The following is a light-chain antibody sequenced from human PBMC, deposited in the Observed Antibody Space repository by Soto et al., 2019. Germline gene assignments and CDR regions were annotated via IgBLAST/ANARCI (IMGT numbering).Light chain of an antibody. J-gene: IGLJ2*01. Sequence: QSALTQPASVSGSPGQSITISCTGTSSDVGGYNYVSWYQQHPGKAPKLMIYDVSNRPSGVSNRFSGSKSGNTDSLTISGLQAEDEADYYCSSYTSSSTLIGGGTKLTVL. CDR2: DVS. CDR3: SSYTSSSTL. CDR1: SSDVGGYNY. V-gene: IGLV2-14*01.